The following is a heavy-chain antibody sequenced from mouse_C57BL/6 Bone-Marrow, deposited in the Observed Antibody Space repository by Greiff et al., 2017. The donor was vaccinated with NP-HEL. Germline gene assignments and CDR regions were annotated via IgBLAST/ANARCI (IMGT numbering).Heavy chain of an antibody. D-gene: IGHD1-1*02. V-gene: IGHV1-5*01. Sequence: VQLKQSGTVLARPGASVKMSCKTSGYTFTSYWMHWVKQRPGQGLEWIGAIYPGNSDTSYNQKFKGKAKLTAVTSASTAYMELSSLTNEDSAVYYCTSLLLWRYAMDYWGQGTSVTVSS. CDR2: IYPGNSDT. J-gene: IGHJ4*01. CDR1: GYTFTSYW. CDR3: TSLLLWRYAMDY.